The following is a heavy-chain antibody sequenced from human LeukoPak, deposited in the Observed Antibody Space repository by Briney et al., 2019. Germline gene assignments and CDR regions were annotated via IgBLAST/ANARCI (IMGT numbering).Heavy chain of an antibody. V-gene: IGHV3-33*01. CDR2: IWYDGSNK. CDR3: ARIHSLYYYDSSGYGAFDI. CDR1: GFTFSSYG. Sequence: PGGSLRLSCAASGFTFSSYGMHWVRQAPGKGLEWVAVIWYDGSNKYYADSVKGRFTISRDNTKNTLYLQMNSQRAEDTAVYYCARIHSLYYYDSSGYGAFDIWGQGTMVTVSS. D-gene: IGHD3-22*01. J-gene: IGHJ3*02.